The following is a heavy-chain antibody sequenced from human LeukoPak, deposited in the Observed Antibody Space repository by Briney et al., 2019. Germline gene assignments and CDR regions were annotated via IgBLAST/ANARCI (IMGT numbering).Heavy chain of an antibody. V-gene: IGHV4-39*01. Sequence: PSETLSLTCTVSGGSISSISYYWGWIRQPPGKGLEWIGSIYYSGSTYYNPSLKSRVTISVDTSKNQFSLKLTSVTAADTAVYYCSRLGLWFGELPGHWFVPWGQGTLVSVSS. D-gene: IGHD3-10*01. CDR1: GGSISSISYY. CDR2: IYYSGST. J-gene: IGHJ5*02. CDR3: SRLGLWFGELPGHWFVP.